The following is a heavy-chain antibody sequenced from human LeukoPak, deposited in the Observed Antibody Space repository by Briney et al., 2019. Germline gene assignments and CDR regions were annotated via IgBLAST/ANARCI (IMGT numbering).Heavy chain of an antibody. V-gene: IGHV3-7*01. CDR1: GFTFNRDW. CDR3: ATKEPSTSGWSY. Sequence: GGSLRLSCAASGFTFNRDWTAWVRQAPGKGLEWVANIKEDGSEKNYVDSVKGRFTISRDNAVNSVYLQMNDLRAEDTGVYYCATKEPSTSGWSYWGQGTLVTVSS. J-gene: IGHJ4*02. D-gene: IGHD6-19*01. CDR2: IKEDGSEK.